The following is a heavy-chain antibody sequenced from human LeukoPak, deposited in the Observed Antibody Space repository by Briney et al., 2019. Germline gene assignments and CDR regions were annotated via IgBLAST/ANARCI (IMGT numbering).Heavy chain of an antibody. D-gene: IGHD2-21*02. J-gene: IGHJ4*02. Sequence: SETLSLTCTVSGGSISSYYWSWIRQPPGKGLEWIGYIFYSGSTNYNPSLKSRVTILVDTSKNQFSLKLSSVTAADTAVYYCARQLAYCGGDCYFYWGQGTLVTVSS. CDR3: ARQLAYCGGDCYFY. CDR2: IFYSGST. CDR1: GGSISSYY. V-gene: IGHV4-59*08.